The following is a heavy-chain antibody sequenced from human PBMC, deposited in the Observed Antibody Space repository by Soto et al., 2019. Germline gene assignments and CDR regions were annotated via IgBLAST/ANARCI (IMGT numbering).Heavy chain of an antibody. Sequence: GGSLRLSCAASGFTFSNYGMHWARQAPGKGLEWVAAILYDGSNKYYADSVKGRFTISRDNSKNTLYLQMNSLRAEDTAVYYCARDRSMIVVVPGYWGQGTLVTVSS. CDR1: GFTFSNYG. CDR3: ARDRSMIVVVPGY. J-gene: IGHJ4*02. V-gene: IGHV3-30*19. CDR2: ILYDGSNK. D-gene: IGHD3-22*01.